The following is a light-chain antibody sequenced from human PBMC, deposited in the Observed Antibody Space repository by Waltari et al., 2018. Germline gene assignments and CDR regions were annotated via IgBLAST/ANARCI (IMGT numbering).Light chain of an antibody. CDR1: QGIGTY. Sequence: EIQLSQSTSSLSAYVGDRVNSTCRACQGIGTYLHWYQQKPGKAPKLLIYGASSLQRGVPSRFSGSGSGTDFTLTITSLQPEDFATYYCQQRYSTPHTFGQGTKLQIK. J-gene: IGKJ2*01. V-gene: IGKV1-39*01. CDR2: GAS. CDR3: QQRYSTPHT.